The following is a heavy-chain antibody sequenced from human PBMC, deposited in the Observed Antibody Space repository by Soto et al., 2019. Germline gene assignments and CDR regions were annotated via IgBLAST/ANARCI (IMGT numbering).Heavy chain of an antibody. Sequence: QVQLHQWGAGVLKSSETLSLTCAVSGGSFSEYYWSWIRQPPGKGLEWLGEINHRGSSHYNPSHSSRITMSVDSSKNQFSLRLNSVTAADTAVYYCARFKILDWPTYSIFFDYWGQGALVTVSS. CDR1: GGSFSEYY. CDR3: ARFKILDWPTYSIFFDY. J-gene: IGHJ4*02. CDR2: INHRGSS. D-gene: IGHD3-3*01. V-gene: IGHV4-34*01.